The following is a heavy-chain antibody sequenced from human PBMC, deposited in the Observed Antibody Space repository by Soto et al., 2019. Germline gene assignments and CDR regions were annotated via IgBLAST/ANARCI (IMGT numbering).Heavy chain of an antibody. CDR1: GGSISNVNYC. Sequence: QVQLQESGPGLVKPSQTLSLTCTVSGGSISNVNYCWSWIRQPPDKGLEWIGQIYNGGSTYNNPSLTSRVTISVDTSKNHSSLQLSSVSAADTAVYYCARGPSGDKVDYWGQGTLVTVSS. CDR2: IYNGGST. D-gene: IGHD7-27*01. J-gene: IGHJ4*02. V-gene: IGHV4-30-4*01. CDR3: ARGPSGDKVDY.